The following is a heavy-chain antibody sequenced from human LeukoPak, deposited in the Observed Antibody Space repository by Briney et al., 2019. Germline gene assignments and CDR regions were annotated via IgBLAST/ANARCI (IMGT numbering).Heavy chain of an antibody. J-gene: IGHJ4*02. CDR2: INHSGST. CDR1: GVSFSGYY. V-gene: IGHV4-34*01. CDR3: ARGYGDFWSGSYGD. D-gene: IGHD3-3*01. Sequence: PSETLSLTCAVYGVSFSGYYWSWIRQPPGKGLEWIGEINHSGSTNYNPSLRSCITISVDTSKNQFSLKLSSVAAADTAVYYCARGYGDFWSGSYGDWGQGTLVTVSS.